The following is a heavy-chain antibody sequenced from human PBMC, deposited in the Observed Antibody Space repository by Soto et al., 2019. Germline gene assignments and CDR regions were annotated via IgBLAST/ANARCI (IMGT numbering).Heavy chain of an antibody. CDR1: GGSISSSSYY. J-gene: IGHJ4*02. D-gene: IGHD4-17*01. Sequence: PSETLSLTCTVSGGSISSSSYYWCWIRQPPGKGLEWIGSIYYSGSTYYNPSLKSRVTISVDTSKNQFSLKLSSVTAADTAVYYCARAHDYGDYDYWGQGTLVTVSS. CDR3: ARAHDYGDYDY. CDR2: IYYSGST. V-gene: IGHV4-39*07.